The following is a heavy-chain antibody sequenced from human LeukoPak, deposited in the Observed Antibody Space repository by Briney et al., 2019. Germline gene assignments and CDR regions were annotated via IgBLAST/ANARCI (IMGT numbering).Heavy chain of an antibody. CDR2: IYYSGST. CDR3: ARGTVALPRDYYYYMDV. J-gene: IGHJ6*03. Sequence: SETLSLTCTVSGGSISSYYWSWIRQPPGKGLEWIGYIYYSGSTNYNPSLKSRVTISVDTSKNQFSLKLSSVTAADTAVYYCARGTVALPRDYYYYMDVWGKGTTVTVSS. V-gene: IGHV4-59*01. CDR1: GGSISSYY. D-gene: IGHD6-19*01.